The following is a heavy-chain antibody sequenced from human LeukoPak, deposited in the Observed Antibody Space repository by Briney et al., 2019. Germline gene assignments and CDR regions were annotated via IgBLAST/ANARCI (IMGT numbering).Heavy chain of an antibody. CDR2: ISDDGSNK. CDR3: ARVDDLDAFDM. CDR1: GFTFSSYA. D-gene: IGHD2-2*03. V-gene: IGHV3-30*03. Sequence: GGSLRLSCAASGFTFSSYAMHWVRQAPGKGLEWVAVISDDGSNKYYADSVKGRFTISRDNSKNTLYLQMNSLRGEDTAVYYCARVDDLDAFDMWGQGTTVTVSS. J-gene: IGHJ3*02.